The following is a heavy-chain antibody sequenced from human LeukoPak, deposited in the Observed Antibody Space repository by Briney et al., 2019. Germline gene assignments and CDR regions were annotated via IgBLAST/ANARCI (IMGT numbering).Heavy chain of an antibody. CDR1: GFTFSSYA. J-gene: IGHJ4*02. CDR2: ISGSGGST. Sequence: GGSLRLSCAASGFTFSSYAMSWVRQAPGKGLEWVSAISGSGGSTHYADSVKGRFTISRDNAKNSLYLQMNSLRAEDTAVYYCAGEMATTSLDAFDYWGQGTLVTVSS. D-gene: IGHD5-24*01. V-gene: IGHV3-23*01. CDR3: AGEMATTSLDAFDY.